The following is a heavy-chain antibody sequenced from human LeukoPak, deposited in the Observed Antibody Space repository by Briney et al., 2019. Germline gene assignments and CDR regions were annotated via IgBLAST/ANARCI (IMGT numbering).Heavy chain of an antibody. CDR2: INSGSSTI. J-gene: IGHJ3*02. CDR3: ARVLLERPGIDSFDM. Sequence: PGGSLRLSCGASGFRLGSYSMDCVRQAPGKGLEWVSHINSGSSTIYYADSVKGRFTISRDNAGNSLYLQMNSLRDEDTAVYYCARVLLERPGIDSFDMWGQGTMVTVSS. D-gene: IGHD1-1*01. CDR1: GFRLGSYS. V-gene: IGHV3-48*02.